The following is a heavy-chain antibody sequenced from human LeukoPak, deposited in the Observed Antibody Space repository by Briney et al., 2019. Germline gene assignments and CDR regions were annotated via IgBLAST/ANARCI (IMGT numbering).Heavy chain of an antibody. D-gene: IGHD1-14*01. CDR3: EKDGEGNTNHLNY. V-gene: IGHV3-33*06. CDR2: IWHDGSNQ. Sequence: GGSLRLSCVATGFTFNRKGMHWVRQAPGKGLEWVAVIWHDGSNQYYGDSVKGRFTISRDNSKNTVYLQMNSLRAEDTAVYFLEKDGEGNTNHLNYWGQGPVVTVS. CDR1: GFTFNRKG. J-gene: IGHJ4*02.